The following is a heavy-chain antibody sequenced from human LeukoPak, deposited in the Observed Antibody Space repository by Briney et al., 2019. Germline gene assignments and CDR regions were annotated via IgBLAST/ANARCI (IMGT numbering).Heavy chain of an antibody. J-gene: IGHJ6*03. Sequence: GGSLRLSCAASGFTFSSYIMNWVSQAPGKGLEWVSSISGSGDNMDYADSVKGRFTISRDNSENTLYLQMNSLRGEDTAVYYCARDGYSGSYYRLYYFFMDVWGKGTTVTVSS. CDR2: ISGSGDNM. D-gene: IGHD1-26*01. CDR3: ARDGYSGSYYRLYYFFMDV. V-gene: IGHV3-23*01. CDR1: GFTFSSYI.